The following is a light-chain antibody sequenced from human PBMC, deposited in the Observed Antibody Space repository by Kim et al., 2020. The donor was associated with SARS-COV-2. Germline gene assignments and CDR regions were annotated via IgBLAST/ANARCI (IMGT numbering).Light chain of an antibody. CDR1: QSVLYSSNNKNY. CDR3: QQYYSIPLT. V-gene: IGKV4-1*01. Sequence: DIVMTQSPDSRAGFLGEGATINCKSSQSVLYSSNNKNYLAWYQQKPGQPPKLLIYWASNRESGVPDRFSGSGSGTDFTLTISSLQAEDVAVYYCQQYYSIPLTFGGGTKVDIK. CDR2: WAS. J-gene: IGKJ4*01.